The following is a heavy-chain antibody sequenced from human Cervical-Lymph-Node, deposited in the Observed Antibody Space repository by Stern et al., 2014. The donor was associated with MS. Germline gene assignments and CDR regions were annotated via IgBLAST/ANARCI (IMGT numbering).Heavy chain of an antibody. Sequence: QVQLVQSGAEVRKPGASVRLSCKASGYIFTSDDINWVRQASGQGLEWMGGLKPASVDTGFEQKFRGRVTMTRDISTNTAYMELRSLTSEDTAVYYCTKAWGHWGQGTQVTVSS. V-gene: IGHV1-8*01. CDR1: GYIFTSDD. D-gene: IGHD7-27*01. J-gene: IGHJ1*01. CDR3: TKAWGH. CDR2: LKPASVDT.